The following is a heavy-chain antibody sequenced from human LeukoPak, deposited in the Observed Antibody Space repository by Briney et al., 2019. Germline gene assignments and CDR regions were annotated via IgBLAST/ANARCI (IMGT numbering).Heavy chain of an antibody. V-gene: IGHV3-7*01. CDR2: IKQDASEE. Sequence: GGSLRLSCAASGFRFSDYWMNSVRQAPGKGLEWVANIKQDASEEFYVDSVEGRFTVSRDNAKNSLYLQMNSLRAEDTAVYYCAREVRAYGGYSQSDYWGQGTLVTVSS. J-gene: IGHJ4*02. D-gene: IGHD5-12*01. CDR3: AREVRAYGGYSQSDY. CDR1: GFRFSDYW.